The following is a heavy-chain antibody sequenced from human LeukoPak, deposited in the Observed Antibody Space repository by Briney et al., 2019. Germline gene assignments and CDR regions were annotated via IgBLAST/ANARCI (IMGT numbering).Heavy chain of an antibody. J-gene: IGHJ4*02. CDR3: AKDGSPYSSRYFDY. CDR2: INPNSGGT. CDR1: GYTFTGYY. V-gene: IGHV1-2*02. Sequence: ASVKVSCKASGYTFTGYYMHWVRQAPGQGLEWMGWINPNSGGTNYAQKFQGRVTMTRDTSISTAYMELSRLRSEDTAVYYCAKDGSPYSSRYFDYWGQGTLVTVSS. D-gene: IGHD6-19*01.